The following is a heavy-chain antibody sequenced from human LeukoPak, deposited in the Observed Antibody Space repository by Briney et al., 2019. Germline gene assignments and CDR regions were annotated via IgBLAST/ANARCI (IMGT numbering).Heavy chain of an antibody. CDR1: GFTFSSYW. J-gene: IGHJ4*02. D-gene: IGHD1-26*01. CDR3: ATQASVGY. Sequence: PGGSLRLPCVASGFTFSSYWMQWVRQAPGKGLVWVSRINTDGSSTTYADSVKGRFTISRDNAKNTLYLQMNSLRAEDTAVYYCATQASVGYWGQGTLVTVSS. V-gene: IGHV3-74*01. CDR2: INTDGSST.